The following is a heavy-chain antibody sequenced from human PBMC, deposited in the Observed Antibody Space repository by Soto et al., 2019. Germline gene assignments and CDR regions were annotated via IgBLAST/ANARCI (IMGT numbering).Heavy chain of an antibody. V-gene: IGHV3-30-3*01. CDR3: ARGPHYGDYYYYYGMDV. CDR2: ISYDGSNK. Sequence: QVQLVESGGGVVQPRRSLRLSCAASGFTFSSYAMHWVRQAPGKGLEWVAVISYDGSNKYYADSVKGRFTISRDNSKNTLYLQMNSLRAEDTAVYYCARGPHYGDYYYYYGMDVWGQGTTVTVSS. CDR1: GFTFSSYA. J-gene: IGHJ6*02. D-gene: IGHD4-17*01.